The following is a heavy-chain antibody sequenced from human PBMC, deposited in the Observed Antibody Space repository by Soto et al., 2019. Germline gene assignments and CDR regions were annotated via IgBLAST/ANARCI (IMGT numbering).Heavy chain of an antibody. CDR1: GGSISSGGYY. D-gene: IGHD3-22*01. Sequence: QVQLQESGPGLVKPSQTLSLTCTVSGGSISSGGYYWSWIRQHPGKGLEWIGYIYYSGSTYYNPSLQTRVTLSVDPSKNQFSLKLSSVTAADTAVYYCARARSGYSYGPYFAYWGQGTLVTVSS. V-gene: IGHV4-31*03. J-gene: IGHJ4*02. CDR2: IYYSGST. CDR3: ARARSGYSYGPYFAY.